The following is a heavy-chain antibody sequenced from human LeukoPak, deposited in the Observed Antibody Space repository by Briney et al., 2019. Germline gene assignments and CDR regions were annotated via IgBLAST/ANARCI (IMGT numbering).Heavy chain of an antibody. CDR1: GYTFTGYY. D-gene: IGHD1-26*01. V-gene: IGHV1-2*02. CDR3: ARVSSSVGATSVYYYYYMDV. Sequence: GASVKVSCKASGYTFTGYYMHWVRQAPGQGLEWMGWINPNSGGTNYAQKFQGRVTMTRDTSISTAYMELSRLRSDDTAVYYCARVSSSVGATSVYYYYYMDVWGKGTTVTVSS. CDR2: INPNSGGT. J-gene: IGHJ6*03.